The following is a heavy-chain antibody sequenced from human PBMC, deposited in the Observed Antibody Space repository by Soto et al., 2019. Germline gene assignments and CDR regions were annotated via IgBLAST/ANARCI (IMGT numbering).Heavy chain of an antibody. Sequence: QVQLVESGGGVVQPGRSLRLSCAASGFTFSSYGMHWVRQAPGKGLEWVAVIWYDGSNKYYADSVKGRFTISRDNSKNTLYLQMNRLRGEDAAVYYCAIMTTGTTDFDYWGQGTLVTVSS. V-gene: IGHV3-33*01. CDR3: AIMTTGTTDFDY. D-gene: IGHD4-17*01. CDR2: IWYDGSNK. CDR1: GFTFSSYG. J-gene: IGHJ4*02.